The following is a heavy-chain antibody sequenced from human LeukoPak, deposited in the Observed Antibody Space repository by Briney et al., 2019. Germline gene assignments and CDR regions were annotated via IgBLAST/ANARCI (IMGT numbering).Heavy chain of an antibody. CDR1: GGSISSYY. CDR3: AGPRYSGSPGHFDY. Sequence: KSSETLSPTCTVSGGSISSYYWSWIRQPPGKGLEWIGYIYYSGSTNYNPSLKSRVTVSVDTSKNQFSLKLSSVTAADTAVYYCAGPRYSGSPGHFDYWGQGTLVTVSS. CDR2: IYYSGST. V-gene: IGHV4-59*01. D-gene: IGHD1-26*01. J-gene: IGHJ4*02.